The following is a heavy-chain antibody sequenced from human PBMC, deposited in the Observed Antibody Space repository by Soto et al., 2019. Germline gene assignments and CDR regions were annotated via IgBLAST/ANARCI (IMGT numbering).Heavy chain of an antibody. V-gene: IGHV1-2*02. CDR2: INPNTGVT. Sequence: QVQLVQSGAEVKKPGASMKVSCKASAFTVYYLHWVRQAPGQGLEWMGRINPNTGVTNYAQRFQGRVTMTSDTSITTAFMDLSNVDFDDTAVYYCALERQLNSLSDGFDIWGQGTMVTVSS. J-gene: IGHJ3*02. CDR3: ALERQLNSLSDGFDI. CDR1: AFTVYY. D-gene: IGHD6-13*01.